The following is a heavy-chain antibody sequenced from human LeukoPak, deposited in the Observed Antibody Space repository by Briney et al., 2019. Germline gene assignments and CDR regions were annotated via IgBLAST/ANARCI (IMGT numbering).Heavy chain of an antibody. J-gene: IGHJ4*02. Sequence: GASVKVSCKASGYTFTGYYMHWVRQAPGQVLAWMGWINPNSGGTNYAQKFQGRVTMTRDTSISTAYMELSRLRSDDTAVYYCAREGTITMVIDYWGQGTLVTVSS. CDR2: INPNSGGT. CDR1: GYTFTGYY. D-gene: IGHD3-10*01. V-gene: IGHV1-2*02. CDR3: AREGTITMVIDY.